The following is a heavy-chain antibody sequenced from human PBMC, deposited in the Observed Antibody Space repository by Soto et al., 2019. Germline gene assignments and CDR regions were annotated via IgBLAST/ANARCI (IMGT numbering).Heavy chain of an antibody. CDR2: IYYSGST. J-gene: IGHJ4*02. D-gene: IGHD4-17*01. Sequence: SETLSLTCTVSGGSISSYYWSWIRQPPGKGLEWIGYIYYSGSTNYNPSLKSRVTISVDTSKNQFSLKLSSVTAADTAVYYCARGPLGIYYGDYYLDYWGQGTLVTVSS. CDR1: GGSISSYY. V-gene: IGHV4-59*12. CDR3: ARGPLGIYYGDYYLDY.